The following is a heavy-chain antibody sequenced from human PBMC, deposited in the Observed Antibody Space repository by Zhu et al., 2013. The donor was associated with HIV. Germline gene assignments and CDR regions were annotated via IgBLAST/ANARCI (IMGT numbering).Heavy chain of an antibody. V-gene: IGHV1-69*12. CDR3: ARDYPGARRSAFDI. J-gene: IGHJ3*02. Sequence: QVQLVQSGAEVKKPGSSVKVSCKASGGTFSSYAISWVRQAPGQGLEWMGWIIPIFGIANYAQKFQGRVTITADESTGTAYMELSSLRSEDTAVYYCARDYPGARRSAFDIWGQGTMVTVSS. CDR1: GGTFSSYA. CDR2: IIPIFGIA. D-gene: IGHD3-10*01.